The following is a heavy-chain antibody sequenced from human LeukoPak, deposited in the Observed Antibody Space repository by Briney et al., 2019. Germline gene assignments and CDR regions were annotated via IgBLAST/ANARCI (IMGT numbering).Heavy chain of an antibody. D-gene: IGHD2-15*01. Sequence: PSETLSLTCSVSGDSITSSYWNWIRQPPGKGLEWIGYVSSDGTTNYTPSLRSQLIMSVDTAKNHISLILTSVTAADTAIYYCARLDCLVEGCYNHWGRGTLVTVSS. V-gene: IGHV4-59*08. CDR3: ARLDCLVEGCYNH. J-gene: IGHJ4*02. CDR2: VSSDGTT. CDR1: GDSITSSY.